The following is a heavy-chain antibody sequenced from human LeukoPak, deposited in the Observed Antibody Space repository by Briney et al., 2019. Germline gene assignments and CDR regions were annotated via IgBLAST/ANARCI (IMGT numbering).Heavy chain of an antibody. CDR3: ARQDLGYSSSWYPFD. V-gene: IGHV4-59*08. J-gene: IGHJ4*02. CDR1: GASMRTYY. D-gene: IGHD6-13*01. CDR2: IYYSGST. Sequence: SETLSLTCTVSGASMRTYYWSWIRQPPGKGLEWIGYIYYSGSTNYNPSLKSRVTISVDTSKNQFSLKLGSVTAADTAVYYCARQDLGYSSSWYPFDWGQGTLVTVSS.